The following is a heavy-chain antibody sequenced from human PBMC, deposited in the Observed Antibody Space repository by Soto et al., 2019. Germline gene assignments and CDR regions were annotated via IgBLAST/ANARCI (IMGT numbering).Heavy chain of an antibody. Sequence: GGSLRLSCAASGFTFSNAWMNWVRQAPGKGLEWVGRIKSKTDGGTTDYAAPVKGRFTISRDDSKNTLYLQMNSLKAEDTAVYYCAKSCCEDIVVVPAAPVDYWGQGTLVTVSS. CDR1: GFTFSNAW. CDR3: AKSCCEDIVVVPAAPVDY. J-gene: IGHJ4*02. CDR2: IKSKTDGGTT. V-gene: IGHV3-15*07. D-gene: IGHD2-2*01.